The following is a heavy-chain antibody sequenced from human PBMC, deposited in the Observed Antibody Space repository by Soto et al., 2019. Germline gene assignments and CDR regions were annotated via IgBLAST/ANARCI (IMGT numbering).Heavy chain of an antibody. D-gene: IGHD3-22*01. V-gene: IGHV1-69*04. Sequence: SVKVSCKASGYTFTNYAIHWVRQAPGQRLEWMGRIIPIHGITNYAQKFQGRVTITADTSTSTAYMELSSLRSEDTAVYYCARLLYYDSSGYPVDYWGQGTLVT. J-gene: IGHJ4*02. CDR1: GYTFTNYA. CDR2: IIPIHGIT. CDR3: ARLLYYDSSGYPVDY.